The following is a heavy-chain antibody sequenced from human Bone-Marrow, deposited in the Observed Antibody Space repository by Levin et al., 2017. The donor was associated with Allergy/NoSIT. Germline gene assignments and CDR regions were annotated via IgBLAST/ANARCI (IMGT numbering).Heavy chain of an antibody. CDR2: VSHDGSHR. CDR3: SRDRGEWGQFYLDS. CDR1: RFTFSAFG. V-gene: IGHV3-33*01. Sequence: GGSLRLSCAASRFTFSAFGMHWVRQAPGRGLEWVAVVSHDGSHRVYADSVKARFTISRDNSKKIHYLQMDSLGPEDTAVYYCSRDRGEWGQFYLDSWGQGILVTVSS. J-gene: IGHJ4*02. D-gene: IGHD1-26*01.